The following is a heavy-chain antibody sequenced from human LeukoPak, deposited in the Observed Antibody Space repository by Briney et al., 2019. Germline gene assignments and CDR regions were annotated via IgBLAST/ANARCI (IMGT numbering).Heavy chain of an antibody. CDR1: GGSISYYY. Sequence: SETLSLTCTVSGGSISYYYWTWIRQSPGKGLEWIGQIYYTRSTYYNPSLERRVTISLDTSRIQFSLIMTSVTAADTAVYYCARGGTYNDILSFDPWGQGTLVTVSS. D-gene: IGHD3-9*01. CDR2: IYYTRST. V-gene: IGHV4-59*01. CDR3: ARGGTYNDILSFDP. J-gene: IGHJ5*02.